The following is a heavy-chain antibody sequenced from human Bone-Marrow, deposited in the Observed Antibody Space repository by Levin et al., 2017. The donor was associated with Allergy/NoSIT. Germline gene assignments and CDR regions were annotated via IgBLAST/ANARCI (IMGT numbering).Heavy chain of an antibody. CDR1: GYNFRGNW. V-gene: IGHV5-10-1*01. Sequence: GESLKISCMGSGYNFRGNWISWVRQKPGQGLEWMARIDPSDSYGNYGPSFQGRVTISADKFISTVFLEWGRLEASDTAVYYCARHLSGSSHLPDFGMDVWGQGTTVTV. J-gene: IGHJ6*02. CDR3: ARHLSGSSHLPDFGMDV. CDR2: IDPSDSYG. D-gene: IGHD3-10*01.